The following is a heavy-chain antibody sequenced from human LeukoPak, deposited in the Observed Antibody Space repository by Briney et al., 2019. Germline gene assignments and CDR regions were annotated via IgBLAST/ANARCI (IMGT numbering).Heavy chain of an antibody. D-gene: IGHD2-15*01. Sequence: GGSLRLSCAASGFTFSSYAMSWARADPGKGREYLSAIRGSGGRTYYADSVKGSFSIYRDNSKNTLYLQMTSLRAEDTAVYYCAKAVGRYCSGGSCYMDWWGQGTLVTVSS. CDR3: AKAVGRYCSGGSCYMDW. CDR1: GFTFSSYA. CDR2: IRGSGGRT. J-gene: IGHJ4*02. V-gene: IGHV3-23*01.